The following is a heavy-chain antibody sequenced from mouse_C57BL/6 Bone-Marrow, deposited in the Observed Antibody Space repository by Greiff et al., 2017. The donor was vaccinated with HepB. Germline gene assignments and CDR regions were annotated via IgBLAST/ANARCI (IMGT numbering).Heavy chain of an antibody. D-gene: IGHD1-1*01. CDR1: GYTFTSYG. V-gene: IGHV1-81*01. CDR3: AKGDYGSLYFDY. J-gene: IGHJ2*01. CDR2: IYPRSGNT. Sequence: QVQLKESGAELARPGASVKLSCKASGYTFTSYGISWVKQRTGQGLEWIGEIYPRSGNTYYNEKFKGKATLTADKSSSTAYMELRSLTSEDSAVYFCAKGDYGSLYFDYWGQGTTLTVSS.